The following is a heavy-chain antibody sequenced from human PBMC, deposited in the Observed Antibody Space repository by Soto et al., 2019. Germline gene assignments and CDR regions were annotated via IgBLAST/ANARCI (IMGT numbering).Heavy chain of an antibody. J-gene: IGHJ4*02. CDR2: INHSGST. D-gene: IGHD3-22*01. CDR3: ARAAYYCDSSGYYYHGGNFDY. V-gene: IGHV4-34*01. Sequence: SETLSLTCAVYGGSFSGYYCSWSRQPPGKGLEWIGEINHSGSTNYNPSLKSRVTISVDTSKNQFSLKLSSVTAADTAVYYCARAAYYCDSSGYYYHGGNFDYWGQGTLVTVSS. CDR1: GGSFSGYY.